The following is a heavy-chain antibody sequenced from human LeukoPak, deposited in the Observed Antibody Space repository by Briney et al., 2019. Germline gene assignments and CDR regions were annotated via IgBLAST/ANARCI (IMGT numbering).Heavy chain of an antibody. CDR3: ARTIAAAGIPYYFDY. V-gene: IGHV3-48*04. Sequence: PGGSLRLSCAASGFTFSSYSMNWVRQAPGKGLEWVTYISSSSSTIYYADSVKGRFTISRDNAKNSLYLQMNSLRAEDTAVYYCARTIAAAGIPYYFDYWGQGTLVTVSS. CDR1: GFTFSSYS. J-gene: IGHJ4*02. CDR2: ISSSSSTI. D-gene: IGHD6-13*01.